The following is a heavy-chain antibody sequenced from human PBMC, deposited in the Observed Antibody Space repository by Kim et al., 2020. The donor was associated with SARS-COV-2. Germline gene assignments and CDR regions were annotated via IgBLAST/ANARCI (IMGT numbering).Heavy chain of an antibody. CDR1: GGSFSGFH. V-gene: IGHV4-34*01. J-gene: IGHJ6*02. CDR2: INHSGST. Sequence: SETLSLTCAVYGGSFSGFHWSWIRQPPGKGLEWIGEINHSGSTNYNPSLKSRVTISVDTSKSQFSLTLNFVTAADTAVYYCARGRAGVVPSHILGFGPHYDYYAMDVWGRGTTVTVSS. D-gene: IGHD2-2*02. CDR3: ARGRAGVVPSHILGFGPHYDYYAMDV.